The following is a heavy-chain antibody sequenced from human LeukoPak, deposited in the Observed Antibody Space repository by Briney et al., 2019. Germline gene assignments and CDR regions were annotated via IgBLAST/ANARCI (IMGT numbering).Heavy chain of an antibody. D-gene: IGHD2-15*01. J-gene: IGHJ6*02. Sequence: GASVKVSCKASGYTFTSYGISWVRRAPGQGLEWMGWISAYNGNTNYAQKLQGRVTMTTDTSTSTAYMELRSLRSDDTAVYYCARVGEDIVVVVAALYYYYGMDVWGQGTTVTVSS. CDR1: GYTFTSYG. CDR3: ARVGEDIVVVVAALYYYYGMDV. CDR2: ISAYNGNT. V-gene: IGHV1-18*01.